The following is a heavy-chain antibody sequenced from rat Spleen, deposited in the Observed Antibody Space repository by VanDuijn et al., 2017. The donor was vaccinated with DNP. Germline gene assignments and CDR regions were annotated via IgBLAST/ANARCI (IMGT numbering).Heavy chain of an antibody. CDR3: AIYYYSGDNWFGY. J-gene: IGHJ3*01. CDR1: GFIFSDYY. Sequence: EVQLVESGGDSVQPGRSLKLSCAASGFIFSDYYMAWVRQAPTKGLEWVAYIRYDGGSTYYPDSVKGRFTISRDNSKNTLYLQLNSLRSEDTATYYCAIYYYSGDNWFGYWGQGTLVTVSS. CDR2: IRYDGGST. V-gene: IGHV5-20*01. D-gene: IGHD1-1*01.